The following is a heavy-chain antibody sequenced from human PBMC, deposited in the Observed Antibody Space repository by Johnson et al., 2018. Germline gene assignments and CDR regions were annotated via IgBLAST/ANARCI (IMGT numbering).Heavy chain of an antibody. CDR1: GGSFSCYY. J-gene: IGHJ6*03. CDR2: INHCGST. Sequence: QVQLQQWGAGLLKPSETLSLTCAVYGGSFSCYYWSWIRQPPGKGLEWIGEINHCGSTNYNPSLKSRVTISVDTSKNQFSLKLSSVTAADTAVYFCARDPYFDTGYYYYYMDVWGKGTTVTVSS. CDR3: ARDPYFDTGYYYYYMDV. D-gene: IGHD3-22*01. V-gene: IGHV4-34*01.